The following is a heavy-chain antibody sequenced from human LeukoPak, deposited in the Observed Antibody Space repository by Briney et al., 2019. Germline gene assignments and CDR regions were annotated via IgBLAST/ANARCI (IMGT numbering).Heavy chain of an antibody. CDR1: GFTFSSYA. CDR3: AKDNTGGYGPYCFDY. Sequence: GGSLRLSCAASGFTFSSYAMSWVRQAPGKGLEWVSAISGSGGSTYYADSVKGRFTISRDNSKNTLYLQMNSLRAEDTAVYYCAKDNTGGYGPYCFDYWGQGTLVTVSS. V-gene: IGHV3-23*01. D-gene: IGHD5-12*01. CDR2: ISGSGGST. J-gene: IGHJ4*02.